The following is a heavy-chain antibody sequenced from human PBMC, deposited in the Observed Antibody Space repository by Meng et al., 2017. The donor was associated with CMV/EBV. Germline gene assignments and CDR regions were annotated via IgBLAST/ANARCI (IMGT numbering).Heavy chain of an antibody. D-gene: IGHD2-15*01. Sequence: VQLHESGPGLRMPSETLALTCTFSGGSISSYYWSWTWQPAGKGLEWIVRIYTSGSTKYNPSLKSRVTMSVDTSKNQFSLKLSSVTAADTAVYYCARSMVVAGDWFDPWGQGTLVTVSS. CDR3: ARSMVVAGDWFDP. J-gene: IGHJ5*02. V-gene: IGHV4-4*07. CDR1: GGSISSYY. CDR2: IYTSGST.